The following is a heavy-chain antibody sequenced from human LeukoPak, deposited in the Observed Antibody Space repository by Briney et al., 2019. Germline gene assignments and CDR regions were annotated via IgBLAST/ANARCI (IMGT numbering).Heavy chain of an antibody. CDR1: GFIFSNNG. CDR3: AKDPRSSYYDSSGYCDY. J-gene: IGHJ4*02. V-gene: IGHV3-30*02. D-gene: IGHD3-22*01. Sequence: GGSLRLSCAASGFIFSNNGMHWVRQAPGKGLEWVAFIRYDGSNKYYADSVKGRFTISRDNSKNTLYLQMNCLRAEDSAVYYCAKDPRSSYYDSSGYCDYWGQGTLVTVSS. CDR2: IRYDGSNK.